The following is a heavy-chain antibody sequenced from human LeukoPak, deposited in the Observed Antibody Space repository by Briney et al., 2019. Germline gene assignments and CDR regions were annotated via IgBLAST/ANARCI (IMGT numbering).Heavy chain of an antibody. D-gene: IGHD3-3*01. J-gene: IGHJ3*02. CDR1: GFTFSSYW. V-gene: IGHV3-7*01. CDR3: ARWSDDFWSGYLTVDAFDI. Sequence: GGSLRLSCAASGFTFSSYWMSWVRQAPGKGLEWVANIKQDGSEKYYVDSVKGRFTISRDNAKNSLYLQMNSLRAEDTAVYYCARWSDDFWSGYLTVDAFDIWGQGTMVTVSS. CDR2: IKQDGSEK.